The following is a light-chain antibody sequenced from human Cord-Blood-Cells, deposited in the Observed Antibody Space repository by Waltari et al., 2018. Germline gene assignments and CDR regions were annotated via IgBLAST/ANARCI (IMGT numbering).Light chain of an antibody. CDR3: SSYTSSSTLVV. CDR2: DVS. V-gene: IGLV2-14*01. CDR1: SSDVGGYNY. J-gene: IGLJ2*01. Sequence: QSALTQPASVSASPGQSINISCSGTSSDVGGYNYVSWYQQHPGKAPKLMIYDVSNRPSGVSNRFSGSKSGNTASLTISGLQAEDEADYYCSSYTSSSTLVVFGGGTKLTVL.